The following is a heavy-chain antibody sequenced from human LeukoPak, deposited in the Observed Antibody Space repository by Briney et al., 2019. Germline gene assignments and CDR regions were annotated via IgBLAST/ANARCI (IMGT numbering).Heavy chain of an antibody. CDR3: ARDLGRTIIVGGDAFDL. V-gene: IGHV1-2*02. J-gene: IGHJ3*01. Sequence: ASVKVSCEASGYTFSDYYLHWVRQAPGQGLEWMGWMNPNSGGTNYAQKFQGRITMTGDTSTAYLELSRLRSDDTAVYYCARDLGRTIIVGGDAFDLWGQGTMVTVSS. D-gene: IGHD3-22*01. CDR1: GYTFSDYY. CDR2: MNPNSGGT.